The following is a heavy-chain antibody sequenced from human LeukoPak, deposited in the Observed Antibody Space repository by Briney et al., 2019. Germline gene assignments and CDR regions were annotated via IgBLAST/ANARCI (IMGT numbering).Heavy chain of an antibody. J-gene: IGHJ3*02. CDR2: ISWNSGSI. CDR1: GFTFDDYA. V-gene: IGHV3-9*03. Sequence: PGGSLRLSCAASGFTFDDYAMHWVRQAPGKGLEWVSGISWNSGSIGYADSVKGRFTISRDNAKNSLYLQMNSLRAEDMALYYCARGGDSSYAAFDIWGQGTMVTVSS. CDR3: ARGGDSSYAAFDI. D-gene: IGHD2-21*01.